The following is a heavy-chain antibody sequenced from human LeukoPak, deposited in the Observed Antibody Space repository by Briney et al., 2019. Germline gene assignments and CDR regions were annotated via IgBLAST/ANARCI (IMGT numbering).Heavy chain of an antibody. Sequence: GGSLRLSCAASGFTFSSYSMNWVRQAPGKGLEWVANIKQDGSEKYYVDSVKGRFTISRDNAKNSLYLQMNSLRAEDTAVYYCARDRSREYSSSWYFTRLGSAFDIWGQGTMVTVSS. CDR3: ARDRSREYSSSWYFTRLGSAFDI. CDR1: GFTFSSYS. CDR2: IKQDGSEK. D-gene: IGHD6-13*01. J-gene: IGHJ3*02. V-gene: IGHV3-7*01.